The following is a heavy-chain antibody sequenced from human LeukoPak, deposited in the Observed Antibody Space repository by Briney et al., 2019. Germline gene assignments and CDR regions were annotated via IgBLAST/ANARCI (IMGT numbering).Heavy chain of an antibody. D-gene: IGHD6-6*01. CDR3: ARDRRGSSSTQAIDY. J-gene: IGHJ4*02. CDR2: IKQDGSEK. V-gene: IGHV3-7*01. Sequence: GGSLRLSCTASGFTFSSYWMSWVRQAPGKGLEWVANIKQDGSEKYYVDSVKGRFTISRDNAKNSLYLQMNSLRAEDTAVYYCARDRRGSSSTQAIDYWGQGTLVTVSS. CDR1: GFTFSSYW.